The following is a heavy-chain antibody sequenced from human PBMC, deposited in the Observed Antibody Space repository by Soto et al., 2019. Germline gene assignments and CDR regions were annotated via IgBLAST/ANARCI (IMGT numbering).Heavy chain of an antibody. J-gene: IGHJ5*02. CDR1: GGSISSSSYY. CDR3: ASILTGYYPGFWVP. D-gene: IGHD3-9*01. Sequence: PSETLSLTCTVSGGSISSSSYYWGWIRQPPGKGLEWIGSIYYSGSTYYNPSLKSRVTISVDTSKNQFSLKLSSVTAADTAVYYCASILTGYYPGFWVPWGQGTLVTVSS. CDR2: IYYSGST. V-gene: IGHV4-39*01.